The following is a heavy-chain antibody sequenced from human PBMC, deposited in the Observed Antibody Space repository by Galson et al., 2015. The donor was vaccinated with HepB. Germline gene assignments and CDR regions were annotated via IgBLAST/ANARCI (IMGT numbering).Heavy chain of an antibody. CDR2: IIPIFGTA. CDR3: ASPIAVAGLDY. J-gene: IGHJ4*02. CDR1: GGTFSSYA. Sequence: SVKVSCKASGGTFSSYAISWVRQAPGQGLEWMGGIIPIFGTANYAQKFQGRVTMTRDTSTSTVYMELSSLRSEDTAVYYCASPIAVAGLDYWGQGTLVTVSS. D-gene: IGHD6-19*01. V-gene: IGHV1-69*05.